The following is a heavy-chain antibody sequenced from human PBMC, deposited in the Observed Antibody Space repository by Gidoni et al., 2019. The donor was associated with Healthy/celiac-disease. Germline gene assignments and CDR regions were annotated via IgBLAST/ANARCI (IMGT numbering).Heavy chain of an antibody. J-gene: IGHJ4*02. CDR2: ISGRGGST. Sequence: EVQLLESGGGLVQHGGSLRLSCAASGFTFSSYDMSWVRQAPGKGLEWCSAISGRGGSTYSADSVKGRFTISRDNSKNTLYLQMNSLRAEDTAVYYCAKDQRSKVRGYFDYWGQGTLVTVSS. CDR3: AKDQRSKVRGYFDY. V-gene: IGHV3-23*01. CDR1: GFTFSSYD. D-gene: IGHD6-25*01.